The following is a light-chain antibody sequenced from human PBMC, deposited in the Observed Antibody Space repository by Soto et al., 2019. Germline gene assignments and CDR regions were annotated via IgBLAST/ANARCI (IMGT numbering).Light chain of an antibody. CDR3: QQRSNWPPIT. CDR1: QSVSSY. V-gene: IGKV3-11*01. Sequence: EIVLTQSPATLSLSPGERATLSCSASQSVSSYLAWYQQKPGQAPRLLIYDASNRATGIPARFSGSGSGTDFTLTIRSLEPEDFAVYYCQQRSNWPPITVGQGTRLEI. CDR2: DAS. J-gene: IGKJ5*01.